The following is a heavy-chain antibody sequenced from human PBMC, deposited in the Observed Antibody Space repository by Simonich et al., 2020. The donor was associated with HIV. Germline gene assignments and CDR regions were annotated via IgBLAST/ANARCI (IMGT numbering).Heavy chain of an antibody. CDR2: SNPTRRGT. Sequence: QVQLVQSGAEVKKPGASVKVSCKASGYTFTDWNIHWVRQAPGQGLEWMGRSNPTRRGTDYPQKFQGRVTMTRDTSISTAYMELSRLRSDDTAVYYCATHGPGSFSSALDIWGQGTRVTVSS. J-gene: IGHJ3*02. D-gene: IGHD6-6*01. CDR1: GYTFTDWN. CDR3: ATHGPGSFSSALDI. V-gene: IGHV1-2*06.